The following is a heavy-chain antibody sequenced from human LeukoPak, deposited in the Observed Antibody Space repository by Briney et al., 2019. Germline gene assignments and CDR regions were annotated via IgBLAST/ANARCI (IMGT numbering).Heavy chain of an antibody. CDR1: GGSFSGYY. D-gene: IGHD6-13*01. J-gene: IGHJ4*02. V-gene: IGHV4-34*01. CDR3: ARGDAAGTGFDY. Sequence: SETLSLTCAAYGGSFSGYYWSWIRQPPGKGLEWIGEINHSGSTNYNPSLKSRVTISVDTSKNQFSLKLSSVTAADTAVYYCARGDAAGTGFDYWGQGTLVTVSS. CDR2: INHSGST.